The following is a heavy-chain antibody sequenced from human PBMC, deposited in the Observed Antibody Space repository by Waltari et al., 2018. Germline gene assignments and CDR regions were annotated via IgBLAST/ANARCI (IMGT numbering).Heavy chain of an antibody. Sequence: EVQLVESGGVVVQPGGSLRLSCAASGFTFDDYNMHWVSKAPGKGLEWVSLISWDGGSTYYADSVKGRFTISRDNSKNSLYLQMNSLRTEDTALYYCARQRGWGESIMDVWGKGTTVTISS. D-gene: IGHD3-16*01. CDR1: GFTFDDYN. CDR2: ISWDGGST. J-gene: IGHJ6*03. CDR3: ARQRGWGESIMDV. V-gene: IGHV3-43*01.